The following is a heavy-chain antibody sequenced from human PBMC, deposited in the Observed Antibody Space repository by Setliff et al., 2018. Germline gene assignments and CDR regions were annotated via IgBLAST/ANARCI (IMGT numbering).Heavy chain of an antibody. J-gene: IGHJ4*02. CDR1: GGSISSGNYF. CDR3: ARHWDFCGGNCPHNSIDY. D-gene: IGHD2-21*02. V-gene: IGHV4-39*01. CDR2: IYYSGSA. Sequence: SETLSLTCTVSGGSISSGNYFWDWIRQPPGKGLEWIGNIYYSGSAFYNPSLKSRVTISVDTSKTQFSLKLSSVTAADTAVYYCARHWDFCGGNCPHNSIDYWGRGALVTVSS.